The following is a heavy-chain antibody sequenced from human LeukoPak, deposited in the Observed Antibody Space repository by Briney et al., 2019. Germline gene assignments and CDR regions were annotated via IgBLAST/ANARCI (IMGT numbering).Heavy chain of an antibody. CDR3: ARAPNYYDSKAAGYYMDV. CDR2: INSDGSST. Sequence: GGSLRLSCAASGFTFSSSWMHWVRQAPGKGLVWVSRINSDGSSTTYADSVKGRFTISRDNVKNTLYLQMNSLRAEDTAVHYCARAPNYYDSKAAGYYMDVWGKGTTVTVSS. CDR1: GFTFSSSW. D-gene: IGHD3-22*01. V-gene: IGHV3-74*01. J-gene: IGHJ6*03.